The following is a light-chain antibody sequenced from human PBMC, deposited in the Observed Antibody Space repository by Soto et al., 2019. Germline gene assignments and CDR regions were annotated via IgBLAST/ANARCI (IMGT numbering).Light chain of an antibody. V-gene: IGKV3-15*01. J-gene: IGKJ2*01. CDR1: QSIRDN. Sequence: EIVMTQSPDTVSVSPGERATLSCRASQSIRDNLAWYQQKPGQAPSLLIYGASARATGFPARFSGSGSGTGFTLTISSLQSEDSAVYYCQQYDDWPYTFGQGSKLEIK. CDR3: QQYDDWPYT. CDR2: GAS.